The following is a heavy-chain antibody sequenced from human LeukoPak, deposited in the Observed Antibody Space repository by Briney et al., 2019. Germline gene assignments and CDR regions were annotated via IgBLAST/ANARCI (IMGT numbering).Heavy chain of an antibody. J-gene: IGHJ3*02. Sequence: GESLKISCQGSGYSFTNYWIGWVRQMPGKGLEWMTIIYPGDSDTRYSPSFQGQVTISADKSINTAYLQWSSLKASDSAMYYCARQKYSSGLDALDIWGQGTMVTVSS. CDR3: ARQKYSSGLDALDI. CDR1: GYSFTNYW. CDR2: IYPGDSDT. V-gene: IGHV5-51*01. D-gene: IGHD5-18*01.